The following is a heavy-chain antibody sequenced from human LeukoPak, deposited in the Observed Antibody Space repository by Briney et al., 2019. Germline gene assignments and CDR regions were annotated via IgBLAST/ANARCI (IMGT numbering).Heavy chain of an antibody. V-gene: IGHV4-59*01. CDR1: GGSIGSYY. J-gene: IGHJ4*02. CDR3: ARLDYSNYVQDY. Sequence: SQTLSLTWTVSGGSIGSYYWSWIRQPPGKGLGWIGNIYYSGSTNYNPSLKGRVTISVDTSKNQFSLKLSSVTAADTAVYYCARLDYSNYVQDYWGQGTLVTVSS. CDR2: IYYSGST. D-gene: IGHD4-11*01.